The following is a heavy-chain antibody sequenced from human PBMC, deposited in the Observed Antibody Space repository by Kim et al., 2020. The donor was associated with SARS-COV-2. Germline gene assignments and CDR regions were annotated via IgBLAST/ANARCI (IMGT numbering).Heavy chain of an antibody. D-gene: IGHD5-12*01. V-gene: IGHV3-30*01. Sequence: KDSADSVQCRFTISRDNSTNTLYLQMNSLRAEDTAVYYGASSTIVATPFDYWGQGTLVTVSS. CDR3: ASSTIVATPFDY. CDR2: K. J-gene: IGHJ4*02.